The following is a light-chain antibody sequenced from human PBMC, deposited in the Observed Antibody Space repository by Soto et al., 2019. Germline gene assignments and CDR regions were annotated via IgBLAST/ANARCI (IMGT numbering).Light chain of an antibody. V-gene: IGKV3-11*01. Sequence: EIVLTQSPDTLSLSPGERATLSCRASQSIGPYLAWYQLKPGQSPRLLVYDAVNRAAGAPDRFSGSGSGTDFTLTISSLAPEDSAVELCQQRSDWPPLTFGGGTKVEIK. CDR3: QQRSDWPPLT. CDR1: QSIGPY. J-gene: IGKJ4*01. CDR2: DAV.